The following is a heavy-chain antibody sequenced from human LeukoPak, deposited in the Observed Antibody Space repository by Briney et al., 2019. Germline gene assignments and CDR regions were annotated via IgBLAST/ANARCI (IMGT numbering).Heavy chain of an antibody. V-gene: IGHV4-61*02. Sequence: SETLSLTCTASGGSISSGSYYWSWIRQPAGKGLEWIGRIYTSGSTNYNPSLKSRVTISVDTSKNQFSLKLSSVTAADTAVYYCARVKEAFDIWGQGTMVTVSS. J-gene: IGHJ3*02. CDR1: GGSISSGSYY. CDR3: ARVKEAFDI. CDR2: IYTSGST.